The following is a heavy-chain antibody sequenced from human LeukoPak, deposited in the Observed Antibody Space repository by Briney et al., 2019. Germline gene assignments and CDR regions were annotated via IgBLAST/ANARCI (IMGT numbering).Heavy chain of an antibody. CDR2: IRSKAYGGTT. Sequence: GGSLRLSCTASGFTFGDYAMSWFRQAPGKGLEWVGFIRSKAYGGTTEYAASVKGRFTISRDDSKSIAYLQMNSLKTEDTAVYHCTRGAERLGELSANDAFDIWGQGTMVTVSS. D-gene: IGHD3-16*02. CDR3: TRGAERLGELSANDAFDI. CDR1: GFTFGDYA. J-gene: IGHJ3*02. V-gene: IGHV3-49*03.